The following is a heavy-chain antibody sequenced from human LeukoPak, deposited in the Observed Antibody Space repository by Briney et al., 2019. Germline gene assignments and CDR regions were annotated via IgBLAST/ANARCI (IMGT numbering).Heavy chain of an antibody. V-gene: IGHV4-4*07. D-gene: IGHD3-10*01. CDR1: GGSVNTYY. CDR2: ISITEGT. J-gene: IGHJ4*02. Sequence: SETLSLTCSVWGGSVNTYYWSWIRQSAGEGLEWIGRISITEGTNYNPSLKSRVSMSVDASKNQVSLKLGSVTAADTAVYYCARQSGLWFGEFMYYFDYWGQGTLVTVSS. CDR3: ARQSGLWFGEFMYYFDY.